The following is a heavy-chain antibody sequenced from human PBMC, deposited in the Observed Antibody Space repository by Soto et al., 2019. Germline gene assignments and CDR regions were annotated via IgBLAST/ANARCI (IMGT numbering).Heavy chain of an antibody. Sequence: EVQLLESGGGLVQPGGSLRLSCAASGFTFSSYAMSWVRQAPGKGLEWVSGISVSGDSTYYAGSVKGRFTISRDNSKSTLYLQMNSLRAEDTAVYYCAKIFRYGHPEYWGQGALVTVSS. CDR3: AKIFRYGHPEY. D-gene: IGHD3-10*01. CDR2: ISVSGDST. J-gene: IGHJ4*02. V-gene: IGHV3-23*01. CDR1: GFTFSSYA.